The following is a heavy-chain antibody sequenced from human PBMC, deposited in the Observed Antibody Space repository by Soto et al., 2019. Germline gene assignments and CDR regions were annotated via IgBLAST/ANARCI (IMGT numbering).Heavy chain of an antibody. CDR1: GFTFSSYA. CDR3: ATLSVITSHFDY. D-gene: IGHD3-22*01. CDR2: ISGSGGST. J-gene: IGHJ4*02. V-gene: IGHV3-23*01. Sequence: PGGALSLSCAASGFTFSSYAMSWVRQAPGKGLEWVSAISGSGGSTYYADSVKGRFTISRDNSKNTLYLQMNSLRAEDTAVYYCATLSVITSHFDYWGQGTLVTVSS.